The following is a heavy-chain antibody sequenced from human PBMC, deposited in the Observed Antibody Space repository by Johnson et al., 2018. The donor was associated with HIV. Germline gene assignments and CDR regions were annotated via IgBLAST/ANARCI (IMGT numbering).Heavy chain of an antibody. CDR3: ARDQAGRGDAFDI. Sequence: VQLVESGGGLVKAGGSLRLSCAASGFTFTNAWMTWVRQAPGKGLEWVGRVKGETDGATIDYAAPVKRRFTISRDNSKNTVYLQMNSLRVEDTAVYYCARDQAGRGDAFDIWGQGTMVTVSS. CDR1: GFTFTNAW. CDR2: VKGETDGATI. D-gene: IGHD6-13*01. J-gene: IGHJ3*02. V-gene: IGHV3-15*01.